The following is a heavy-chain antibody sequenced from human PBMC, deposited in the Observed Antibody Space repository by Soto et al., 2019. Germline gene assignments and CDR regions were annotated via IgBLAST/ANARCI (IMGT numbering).Heavy chain of an antibody. J-gene: IGHJ4*02. CDR2: IYYSGTT. CDR1: GDSISSSSYY. D-gene: IGHD6-13*01. V-gene: IGHV4-39*01. Sequence: PSETLSLTCTVSGDSISSSSYYWGWIRQPPGKGLEWIGDIYYSGTTHYNPSLKSRVTISIDTSKNQFSLHLRSVTAADTAMYYCARSAAAGTNFDYWGQGTLVTVSS. CDR3: ARSAAAGTNFDY.